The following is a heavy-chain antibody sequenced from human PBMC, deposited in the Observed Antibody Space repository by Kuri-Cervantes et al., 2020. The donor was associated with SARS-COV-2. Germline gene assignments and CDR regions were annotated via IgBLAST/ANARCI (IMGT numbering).Heavy chain of an antibody. J-gene: IGHJ3*02. CDR1: GFTFSSYA. CDR2: IWYDGSNK. CDR3: ARDSLLVGAPVTGGDAFDI. V-gene: IGHV3-30*07. Sequence: GESLKISCAASGFTFSSYAMHWVRPAPGKGLEWVAVIWYDGSNKYYADSVKGRFTISRDNSKNTLYLQMNSLRAEDTAVYYCARDSLLVGAPVTGGDAFDIWGQGTMVTVSS. D-gene: IGHD1-26*01.